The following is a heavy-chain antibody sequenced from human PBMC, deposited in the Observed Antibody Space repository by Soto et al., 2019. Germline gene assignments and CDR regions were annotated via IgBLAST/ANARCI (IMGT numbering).Heavy chain of an antibody. Sequence: ASVKVSCKASGGTFSSYAISWVRQAPGQGLEWMGGIIPIFGTANYAQKFQGRVTITADESTSTAYMELSSLRSEDTAVYYCARGVLAAAGTRDYYYYGMDVWGQGTTVTVSS. J-gene: IGHJ6*02. CDR2: IIPIFGTA. CDR3: ARGVLAAAGTRDYYYYGMDV. V-gene: IGHV1-69*13. CDR1: GGTFSSYA. D-gene: IGHD6-13*01.